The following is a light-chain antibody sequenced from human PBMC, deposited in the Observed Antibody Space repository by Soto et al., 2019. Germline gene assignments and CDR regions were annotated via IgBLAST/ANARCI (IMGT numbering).Light chain of an antibody. CDR2: DVS. V-gene: IGLV2-14*01. CDR3: SSYTSSSTLGV. CDR1: SSDVGGYNY. Sequence: QSALTQPPSVSGSPGQPITISCTGTSSDVGGYNYVSWYQQHPVKAPKLMIYDVSNRPSGVSNRFSGSKSRNTASLTISGLQAEDEADYYCSSYTSSSTLGVFGTGTKVTVL. J-gene: IGLJ1*01.